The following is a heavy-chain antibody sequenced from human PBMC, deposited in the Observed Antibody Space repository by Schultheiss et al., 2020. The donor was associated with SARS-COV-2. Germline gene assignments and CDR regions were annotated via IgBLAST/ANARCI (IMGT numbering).Heavy chain of an antibody. CDR1: GGSISSYY. CDR2: IYHSGST. CDR3: ASGATAGPFDC. J-gene: IGHJ4*02. V-gene: IGHV4-59*04. D-gene: IGHD6-13*01. Sequence: SETLSLTCTVSGGSISSYYWSWIRQPPGKGLEWIGSIYHSGSTYYNPSLKSRVTISVDTSKNQFSLKLSSVTAADTAVYYCASGATAGPFDCWGQGTLVTVSS.